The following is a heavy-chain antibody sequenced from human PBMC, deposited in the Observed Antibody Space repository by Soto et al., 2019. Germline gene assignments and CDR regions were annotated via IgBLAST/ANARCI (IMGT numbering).Heavy chain of an antibody. V-gene: IGHV3-11*01. Sequence: PGGSLRLSCAASGFTFSDYYMSWIRQAPGKALEWVSYISSSDSIIYYADSVKGRFTISRDNAKNSLYLQMNSLRAEDTAVYYCARDLGYYDSSGYFDYWGQGTLVTVSS. CDR2: ISSSDSII. CDR3: ARDLGYYDSSGYFDY. D-gene: IGHD3-22*01. CDR1: GFTFSDYY. J-gene: IGHJ4*02.